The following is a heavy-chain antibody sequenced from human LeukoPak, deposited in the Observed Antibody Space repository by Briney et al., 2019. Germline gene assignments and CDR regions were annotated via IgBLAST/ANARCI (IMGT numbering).Heavy chain of an antibody. CDR1: GYTFTNYG. D-gene: IGHD2-15*01. CDR2: ISAYNGNT. V-gene: IGHV1-18*01. J-gene: IGHJ4*02. CDR3: ARKKVGYCSGGSCHNNDY. Sequence: ASVKVSCKASGYTFTNYGISWARQAPGQGLEWMGWISAYNGNTNYAQKLQGGVTMTTDTSTSTAYMELRSLRSDDTAVYYCARKKVGYCSGGSCHNNDYWGQGTLVTVSS.